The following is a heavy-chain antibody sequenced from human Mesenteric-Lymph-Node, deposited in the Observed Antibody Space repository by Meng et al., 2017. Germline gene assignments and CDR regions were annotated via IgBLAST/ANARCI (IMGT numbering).Heavy chain of an antibody. J-gene: IGHJ4*02. CDR3: ARGASRDI. CDR2: ISGPVTTK. Sequence: GESLKISCTASGFTFSDYYMHLIRQAPGKGLDWLSYISGPVTTKYYADSVTGRFTISRDNANNSLYLQMSSLGADDTAMYYCARGASRDIWAQGTLVTVSS. CDR1: GFTFSDYY. V-gene: IGHV3-11*01.